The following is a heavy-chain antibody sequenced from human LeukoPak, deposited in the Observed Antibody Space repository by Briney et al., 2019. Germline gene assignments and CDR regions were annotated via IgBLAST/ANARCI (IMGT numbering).Heavy chain of an antibody. D-gene: IGHD5-24*01. CDR3: ARQEEMATADY. J-gene: IGHJ4*02. CDR2: IYPGDSDT. Sequence: GESLKISCKGSGYSFTSYWIGWVRQMPGKGLEWMGIIYPGDSDTRYSPSFQGQVAISADKSISTAYLQWSSLKASDTAMHYCARQEEMATADYWGQGTLVTVSS. V-gene: IGHV5-51*01. CDR1: GYSFTSYW.